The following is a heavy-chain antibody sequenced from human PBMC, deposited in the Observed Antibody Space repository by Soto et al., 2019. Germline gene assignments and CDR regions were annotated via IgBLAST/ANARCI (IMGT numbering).Heavy chain of an antibody. CDR1: DYTFTRYG. J-gene: IGHJ6*02. V-gene: IGHV1-18*01. D-gene: IGHD2-8*01. CDR3: AKNGQPPYYYYGMDV. Sequence: QGQLVQSRAELKKPGASVKVSCKAPDYTFTRYGISWVRQAPGQGLEWMGWISGYNGDTNYAQKFQGRVTMTIDTSTTTAYMELRSLTSDDTAVYYCAKNGQPPYYYYGMDVWGQGTTVTVSS. CDR2: ISGYNGDT.